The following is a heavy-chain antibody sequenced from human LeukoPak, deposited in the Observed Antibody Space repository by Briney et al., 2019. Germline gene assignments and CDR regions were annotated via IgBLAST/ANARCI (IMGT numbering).Heavy chain of an antibody. J-gene: IGHJ4*02. CDR3: ARDRGYSGYDYDY. D-gene: IGHD5-12*01. Sequence: GGSLRLSCAASGFTVSSNYMSWVRQAPGKGLEWVSVIYSGGSTYYADSVEGRFTISRDNSKNTLYLQMNSLRAEDTAVYYCARDRGYSGYDYDYWGQGTLVTVSS. V-gene: IGHV3-66*01. CDR2: IYSGGST. CDR1: GFTVSSNY.